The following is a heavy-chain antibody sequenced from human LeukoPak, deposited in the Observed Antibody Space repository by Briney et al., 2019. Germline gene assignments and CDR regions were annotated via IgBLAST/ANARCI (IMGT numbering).Heavy chain of an antibody. CDR2: INHSGST. J-gene: IGHJ4*02. V-gene: IGHV4-38-2*02. CDR3: AADCIAAREDY. D-gene: IGHD6-6*01. Sequence: SETLSLTCTVSGYSISSGYYWSWIRQPPGKGLEWIGEINHSGSTNYNPSLKSRVTISVDTSKNQFSLKLSSVTAADTAVYYCAADCIAAREDYWGQGTLVTVSS. CDR1: GYSISSGYY.